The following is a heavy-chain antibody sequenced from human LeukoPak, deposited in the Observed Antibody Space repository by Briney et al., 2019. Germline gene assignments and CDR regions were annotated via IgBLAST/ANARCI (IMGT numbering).Heavy chain of an antibody. CDR2: INPNSGDT. D-gene: IGHD3-3*01. J-gene: IGHJ4*02. Sequence: ASVKVSCKASGYTFSGYYMHWVRQAPGQGLEWMGWINPNSGDTKYTQKFQGRVTMTRDTSISTAYMELSRLRSDDTAVYYCARGSFVGPCYFAYWGQGTLVTVSS. V-gene: IGHV1-2*02. CDR1: GYTFSGYY. CDR3: ARGSFVGPCYFAY.